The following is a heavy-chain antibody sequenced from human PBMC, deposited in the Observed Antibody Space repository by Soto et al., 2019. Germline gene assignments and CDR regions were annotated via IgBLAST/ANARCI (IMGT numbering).Heavy chain of an antibody. Sequence: QVQLVESGGGVVQPGRSLRLSCAASGFTFSSYGMHWVRQAPGKGLEWVAVISYDGSNKYYADSVKGRFTSSRDNSKNTLYLQTNSLRTEDTAVYYWAKGQRIVGVVAALDYWGQGTLVTVSS. CDR3: AKGQRIVGVVAALDY. CDR2: ISYDGSNK. J-gene: IGHJ4*02. D-gene: IGHD2-15*01. CDR1: GFTFSSYG. V-gene: IGHV3-30*18.